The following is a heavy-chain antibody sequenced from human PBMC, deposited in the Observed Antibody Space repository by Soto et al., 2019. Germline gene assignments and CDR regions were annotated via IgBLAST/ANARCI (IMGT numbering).Heavy chain of an antibody. CDR1: GFTFSSIG. Sequence: VQLVESGGGLVQPGGSLRLSCAASGFTFSSIGMHWVRQAPGKGLEWVALISYDGSNKYYADSVKGRFTISRDNSKNTLYLQMNSLRAADTAVYHCAKGAYGLGKGSYYYGMDVWGQGTTVTVSS. CDR3: AKGAYGLGKGSYYYGMDV. CDR2: ISYDGSNK. D-gene: IGHD3-10*01. V-gene: IGHV3-30*18. J-gene: IGHJ6*02.